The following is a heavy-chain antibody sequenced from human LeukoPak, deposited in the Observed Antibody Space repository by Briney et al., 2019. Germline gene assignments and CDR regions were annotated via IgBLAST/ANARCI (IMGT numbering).Heavy chain of an antibody. J-gene: IGHJ3*02. Sequence: GGSLRLSCAASGFTFSSYWMHWVRQAPGKGLVWVSRIKSDGSYTSYADSVKGRFTISRDNAKNTLYLQMNSLRAEDTAVYYCARELSPFDAFDIWGQGTMVTVSS. CDR1: GFTFSSYW. CDR3: ARELSPFDAFDI. V-gene: IGHV3-74*01. CDR2: IKSDGSYT. D-gene: IGHD2/OR15-2a*01.